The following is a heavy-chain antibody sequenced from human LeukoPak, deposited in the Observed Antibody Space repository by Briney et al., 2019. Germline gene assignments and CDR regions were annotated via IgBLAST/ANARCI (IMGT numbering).Heavy chain of an antibody. J-gene: IGHJ4*02. V-gene: IGHV1-69*13. D-gene: IGHD3-9*01. CDR2: IIPIFGTA. CDR1: GGTFSSYA. CDR3: ASSFYDILTGYPLFSFDY. Sequence: SVKVSCKASGGTFSSYAISWVRQAPGQGLEWMGGIIPIFGTANYAQKFQGRVTITADESTSTAYMELSSLKSEDTAVYYCASSFYDILTGYPLFSFDYWGQGTLVTVSS.